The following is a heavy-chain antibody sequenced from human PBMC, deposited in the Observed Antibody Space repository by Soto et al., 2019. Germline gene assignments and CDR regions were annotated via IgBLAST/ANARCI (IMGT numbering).Heavy chain of an antibody. Sequence: QVQLVQSGAEVKKPGSSVKVSCKASGSTFSSYAISWVRQAPGQGLECMGGIIPIFGTANYAQKFQGRVTITADETTSTAYKELSSLRSEDTALYYCASGSGVRGVIGYYYYGMDVWGQGTTVTVSS. J-gene: IGHJ6*02. D-gene: IGHD3-10*01. CDR2: IIPIFGTA. CDR3: ASGSGVRGVIGYYYYGMDV. CDR1: GSTFSSYA. V-gene: IGHV1-69*01.